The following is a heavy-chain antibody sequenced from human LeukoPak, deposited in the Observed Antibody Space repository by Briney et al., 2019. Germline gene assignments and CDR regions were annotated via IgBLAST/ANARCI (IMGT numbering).Heavy chain of an antibody. Sequence: SETLSLTCTVSGGSISSSSFYWGWIRQPPGKGLEWIGIISYSGSTYYNPSLKSRVTISVDTSKNQFSLKLSSVTAADTAVYYCARGLTAVFGVVNPFDCWGQGTLVTVFS. CDR1: GGSISSSSFY. D-gene: IGHD3-3*01. CDR2: ISYSGST. V-gene: IGHV4-39*01. J-gene: IGHJ4*02. CDR3: ARGLTAVFGVVNPFDC.